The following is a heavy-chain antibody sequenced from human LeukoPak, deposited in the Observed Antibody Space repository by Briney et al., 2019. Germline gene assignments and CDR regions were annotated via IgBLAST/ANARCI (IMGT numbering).Heavy chain of an antibody. CDR2: VSSDGGNQ. CDR3: ARTSSGQPRMAFDI. D-gene: IGHD6-19*01. J-gene: IGHJ3*02. CDR1: GFSFSGFA. V-gene: IGHV3-30-3*01. Sequence: GGSLRLSCAASGFSFSGFAMHWVRQAPGKGLEWVAVVSSDGGNQHYADSMKGRFTISRDNSKNTVYLQMNSLRVEDTAVYYCARTSSGQPRMAFDIWGQGTMVTVSS.